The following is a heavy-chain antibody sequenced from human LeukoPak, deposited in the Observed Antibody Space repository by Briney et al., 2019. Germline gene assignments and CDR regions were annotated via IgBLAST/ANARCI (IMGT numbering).Heavy chain of an antibody. Sequence: SETLSLTCTVSSGSISTSNYYWGWVRQPPGKALEWIGNIFYSGSTYYSPSLKSRVTISLDTSRNQFSLKLNSVTAADTAVYYCARDKGDGYNDYWGQGTPVTVSS. CDR1: SGSISTSNYY. J-gene: IGHJ4*02. D-gene: IGHD5-24*01. CDR2: IFYSGST. V-gene: IGHV4-39*07. CDR3: ARDKGDGYNDY.